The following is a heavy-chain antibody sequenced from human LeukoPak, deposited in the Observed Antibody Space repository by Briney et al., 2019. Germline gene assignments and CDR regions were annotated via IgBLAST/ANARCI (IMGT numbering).Heavy chain of an antibody. D-gene: IGHD2-2*01. CDR2: IYPGDSDT. V-gene: IGHV5-51*01. Sequence: GESLKISCKGSGYSFTSYWIGWVRQMPGKGLEWMGIIYPGDSDTRYSPSFQGQVTISADKSISTACLQWSSLKASDTAMYYCARRYCSSTSCFRTNWFDPWGQGTLVTVSS. J-gene: IGHJ5*02. CDR3: ARRYCSSTSCFRTNWFDP. CDR1: GYSFTSYW.